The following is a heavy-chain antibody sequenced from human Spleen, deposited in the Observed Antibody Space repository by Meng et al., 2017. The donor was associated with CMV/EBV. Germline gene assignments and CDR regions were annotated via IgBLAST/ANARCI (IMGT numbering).Heavy chain of an antibody. D-gene: IGHD3-3*01. CDR2: ITYTSSVI. V-gene: IGHV3-21*01. J-gene: IGHJ4*02. Sequence: GESLKISCTASGFSLNNYAMVWVRQTPGKGLEWVAFITYTSSVIYDADSVRGRFTISRDNAKNSLFLQMNSLRAEDTAVYYCARGFNYDFWSGPYFDYWGQGTLVTVSS. CDR1: GFSLNNYA. CDR3: ARGFNYDFWSGPYFDY.